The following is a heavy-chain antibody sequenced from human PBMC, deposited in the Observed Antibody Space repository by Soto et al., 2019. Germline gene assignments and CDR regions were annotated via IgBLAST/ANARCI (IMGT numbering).Heavy chain of an antibody. Sequence: QVQLVESGGGVVQPGRSLRLACAASGFTFSSYGMHWVRQAPGKGLEWVAVLSYDGSNKYYADSAKGRFTISRDNSKNTLYLQMNGLRAEDKAVYYCAKEFLGYYDFWSGTSQSPFDYWGQGTLVTVSS. CDR3: AKEFLGYYDFWSGTSQSPFDY. V-gene: IGHV3-30*18. CDR2: LSYDGSNK. J-gene: IGHJ4*02. D-gene: IGHD3-3*01. CDR1: GFTFSSYG.